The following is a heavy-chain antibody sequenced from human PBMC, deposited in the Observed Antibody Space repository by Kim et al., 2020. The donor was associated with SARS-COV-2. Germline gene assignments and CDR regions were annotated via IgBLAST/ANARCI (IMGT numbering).Heavy chain of an antibody. CDR3: TTDPRGDYLFADY. D-gene: IGHD2-21*02. J-gene: IGHJ4*02. Sequence: AAPVKSRFTISRDDSKNTLYLQMNSLKTEDTAVYYCTTDPRGDYLFADYWGQGTLVTVSS. V-gene: IGHV3-15*01.